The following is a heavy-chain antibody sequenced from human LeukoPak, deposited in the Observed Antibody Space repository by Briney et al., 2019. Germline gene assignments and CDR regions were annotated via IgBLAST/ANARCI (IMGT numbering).Heavy chain of an antibody. V-gene: IGHV4-59*08. D-gene: IGHD2-21*01. CDR1: GGSINNYY. CDR3: ARLGACGSDWCLADY. CDR2: IYYSGST. Sequence: SETLSLTCTVSGGSINNYYWDWIRQPPGKGLEWIGHIYYSGSTVYNPSLKSRVTMSVDTSGNRFSLRLSSVTAADTAVYYCARLGACGSDWCLADYWGQGTPVTVSS. J-gene: IGHJ4*02.